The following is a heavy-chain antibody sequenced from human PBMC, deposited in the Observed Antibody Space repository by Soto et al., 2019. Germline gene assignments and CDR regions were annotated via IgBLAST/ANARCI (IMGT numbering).Heavy chain of an antibody. CDR2: IVVGSGNT. J-gene: IGHJ6*02. CDR3: AAVDFWSGSGATQNGMDV. D-gene: IGHD3-3*01. V-gene: IGHV1-58*01. Sequence: GASVKVSCKASGFTFNSSAVQWARQARGQRLEWIGWIVVGSGNTNYAQKFQERVTITRDMSTSTAYMELSSLRSEDTAVYYCAAVDFWSGSGATQNGMDVWGQGTTVNVSS. CDR1: GFTFNSSA.